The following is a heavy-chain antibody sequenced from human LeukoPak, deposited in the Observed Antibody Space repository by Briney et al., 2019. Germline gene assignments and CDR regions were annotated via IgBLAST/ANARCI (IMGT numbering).Heavy chain of an antibody. V-gene: IGHV3-7*01. D-gene: IGHD1-20*01. CDR1: GFTLSNHW. Sequence: PGGSLRLSCAASGFTLSNHWMIWVRQAPGKGLECVANIKQDGIEKYYLDSVKGRFTISRDNAKNSVYLQMNNLRVEDTAVYYCAGGDYNWNGFDPWGQGTLVTVSS. CDR3: AGGDYNWNGFDP. J-gene: IGHJ5*02. CDR2: IKQDGIEK.